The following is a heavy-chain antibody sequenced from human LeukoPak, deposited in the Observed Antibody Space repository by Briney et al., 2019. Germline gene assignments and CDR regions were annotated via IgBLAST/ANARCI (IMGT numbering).Heavy chain of an antibody. CDR2: IYHSGST. Sequence: SETLSLTCTVSGYSISSGYYWGWIRQPPGKGLEWIGSIYHSGSTYYNPSLKSRVTISVDTSKNQFSLKLSSVTAADTAVYYCARDPFVVGATPRWGNRFDPWGQGTLVTVSS. J-gene: IGHJ5*02. CDR1: GYSISSGYY. V-gene: IGHV4-38-2*02. D-gene: IGHD1-26*01. CDR3: ARDPFVVGATPRWGNRFDP.